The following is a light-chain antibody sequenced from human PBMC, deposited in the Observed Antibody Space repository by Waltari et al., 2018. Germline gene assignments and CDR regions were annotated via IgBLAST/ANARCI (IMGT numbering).Light chain of an antibody. CDR2: SAS. J-gene: IGKJ4*01. Sequence: DTQMTQSPSAVSASVGDRLTITCRASQGISTWLAWYQQKPGKAPKLLIYSASRLQNVVPSRFSGSGYGTDFTLTISSLQPEDFATYYCQQAKTFPLTFGGGTKVEIK. V-gene: IGKV1-12*01. CDR3: QQAKTFPLT. CDR1: QGISTW.